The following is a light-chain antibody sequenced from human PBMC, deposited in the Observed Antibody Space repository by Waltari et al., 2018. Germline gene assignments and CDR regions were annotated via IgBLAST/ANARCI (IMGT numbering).Light chain of an antibody. CDR3: SSYTSGTTSLV. J-gene: IGLJ1*01. V-gene: IGLV2-14*01. Sequence: QSALAQPASLSGSPGQSITISCTGSISDIGVYNFVSWYKHSPGKAPKLIIYDVTKRPSGPSERCSVSKSGNTASLTISGLQAEDEADYYCSSYTSGTTSLVFGTGTKVTVL. CDR1: ISDIGVYNF. CDR2: DVT.